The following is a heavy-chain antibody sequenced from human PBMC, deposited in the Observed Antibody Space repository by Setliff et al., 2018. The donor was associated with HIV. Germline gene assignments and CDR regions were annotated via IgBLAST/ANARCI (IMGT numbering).Heavy chain of an antibody. J-gene: IGHJ4*02. CDR2: VCQRGGI. CDR1: DDSIDSPHC. D-gene: IGHD3-16*01. V-gene: IGHV4-4*02. CDR3: VRNSGWALGS. Sequence: SETLSLTCTVSDDSIDSPHCWSWVRQSLEKGLEWIGEVCQRGGINYYPFFWSRAIISMDKPRGYFSLRLTSVTAADTAIYFCVRNSGWALGSWGQGILVTVSS.